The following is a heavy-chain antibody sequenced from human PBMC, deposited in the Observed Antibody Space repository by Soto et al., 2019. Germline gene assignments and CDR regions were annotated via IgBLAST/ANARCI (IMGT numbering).Heavy chain of an antibody. Sequence: GGFLRLSCAASGFTFSDYYMSWIRQAPGKGLEWVSYISSSGSTIYYADSVKGRFTISRDNAKNSLYLQMNSLRAEDTAVYYCARAPPYYYDSSGYYYGYWGQGTLVTVSS. CDR1: GFTFSDYY. CDR3: ARAPPYYYDSSGYYYGY. D-gene: IGHD3-22*01. CDR2: ISSSGSTI. J-gene: IGHJ4*02. V-gene: IGHV3-11*01.